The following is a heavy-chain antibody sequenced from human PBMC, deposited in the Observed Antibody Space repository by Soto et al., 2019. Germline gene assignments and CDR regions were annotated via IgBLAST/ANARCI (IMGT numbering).Heavy chain of an antibody. V-gene: IGHV2-5*02. Sequence: QITLKESGPTLVKPTQTLTLTCTFSGFSLSTSGVGVGWIRQPPGKALEWLALIYWDDDKRYSPSLKSRLTITKDTSKNQVVLTMTNMDPVDTATDYCAHIKDSGYDYYAFDIWGQGTMVTVSS. D-gene: IGHD5-12*01. CDR2: IYWDDDK. CDR1: GFSLSTSGVG. CDR3: AHIKDSGYDYYAFDI. J-gene: IGHJ3*02.